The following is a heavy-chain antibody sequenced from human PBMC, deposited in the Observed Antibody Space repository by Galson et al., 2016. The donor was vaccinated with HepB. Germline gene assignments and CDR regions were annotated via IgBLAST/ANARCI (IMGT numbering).Heavy chain of an antibody. CDR1: GDSVSNNNW. J-gene: IGHJ4*02. D-gene: IGHD2-15*01. Sequence: ETLSLTCAVSGDSVSNNNWWSWVRQPPGKGLEWIGEIFHPGIMNYNPSLKSRVTISVDMSENQLSLKLGSVTAADTAVYYCARGGTYYIGYWGQGALVTVSS. V-gene: IGHV4-4*02. CDR2: IFHPGIM. CDR3: ARGGTYYIGY.